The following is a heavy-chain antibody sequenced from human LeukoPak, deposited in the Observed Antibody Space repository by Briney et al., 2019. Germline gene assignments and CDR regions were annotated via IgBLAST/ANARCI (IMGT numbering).Heavy chain of an antibody. D-gene: IGHD6-13*01. Sequence: PGGSLRLSCAASGFTFSRYWMSWVRQAPGKGLEWVANIKQDGSEKYYVDSVKGRFTISRDNAKNSLYLQMNSLRAEDTAVYYCARDRTGYNSYWYFDLWGRGTLVTVSS. CDR3: ARDRTGYNSYWYFDL. J-gene: IGHJ2*01. CDR2: IKQDGSEK. CDR1: GFTFSRYW. V-gene: IGHV3-7*01.